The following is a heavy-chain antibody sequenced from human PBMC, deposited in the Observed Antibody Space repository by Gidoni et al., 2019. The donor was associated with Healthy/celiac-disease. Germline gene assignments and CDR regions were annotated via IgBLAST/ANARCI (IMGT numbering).Heavy chain of an antibody. D-gene: IGHD6-13*01. CDR3: ARGFRQQLVLADYYYGMDV. CDR1: GGTFSSYA. J-gene: IGHJ6*02. CDR2: IIPIFGTA. Sequence: QVQLVQSGAEVKKPGSSVKVSCKASGGTFSSYAISWVRQAPGQGLEWMGGIIPIFGTANYAQKFQGRVTITADESTSTAYMELSSLRSEDTAVYYCARGFRQQLVLADYYYGMDVWGQGTTVTVSS. V-gene: IGHV1-69*01.